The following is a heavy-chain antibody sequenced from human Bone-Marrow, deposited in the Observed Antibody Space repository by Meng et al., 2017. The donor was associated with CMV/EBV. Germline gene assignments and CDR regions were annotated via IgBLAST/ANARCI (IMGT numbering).Heavy chain of an antibody. V-gene: IGHV1-2*02. J-gene: IGHJ4*02. CDR3: ARAHCSSTSCLIDY. CDR1: GYTFTGYY. CDR2: INPNSGGT. D-gene: IGHD2-2*01. Sequence: QVLLVQSWAEVKKPGASVKVSCKASGYTFTGYYMHWVRQAPGQGLEWMGWINPNSGGTNYAQKFQGRVTMTRDTSISTAYMKLSRLRSDDTAVYYCARAHCSSTSCLIDYWGQGTLVTVSS.